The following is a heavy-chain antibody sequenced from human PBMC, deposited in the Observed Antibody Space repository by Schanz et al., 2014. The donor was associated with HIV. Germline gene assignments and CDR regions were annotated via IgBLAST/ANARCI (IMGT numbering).Heavy chain of an antibody. J-gene: IGHJ6*02. Sequence: QLQLQESGPGLVKPSETLSLTCTVSGGSISSSSYYWGWIRQPPGKGLEWIGSIYYSGNTHYNPSLRGRLTISVDTSKNQFSLKLSSVTAADTAVYYCARVGRAAAGFIYYYGMDVWGQGTTVTVSS. CDR3: ARVGRAAAGFIYYYGMDV. CDR2: IYYSGNT. V-gene: IGHV4-39*07. D-gene: IGHD6-13*01. CDR1: GGSISSSSYY.